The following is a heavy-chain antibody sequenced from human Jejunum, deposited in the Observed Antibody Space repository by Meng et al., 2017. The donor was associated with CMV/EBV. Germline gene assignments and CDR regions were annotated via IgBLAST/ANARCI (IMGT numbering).Heavy chain of an antibody. Sequence: STMPWVRQAPGKGLEWVASISDTSRYIYYGDSMQGRFTISRDNARSSLFLQMNSLRAEDTAVYYCARVERFCSSTSCYGPYYFANWGQGTLVTVSS. V-gene: IGHV3-21*01. CDR3: ARVERFCSSTSCYGPYYFAN. J-gene: IGHJ4*02. D-gene: IGHD2-2*01. CDR2: ISDTSRYI. CDR1: ST.